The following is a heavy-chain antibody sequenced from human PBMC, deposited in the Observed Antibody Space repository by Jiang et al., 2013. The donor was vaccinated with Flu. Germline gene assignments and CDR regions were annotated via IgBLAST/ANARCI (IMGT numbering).Heavy chain of an antibody. D-gene: IGHD1-26*01. CDR2: ISPSSGYI. J-gene: IGHJ4*01. Sequence: VQLLESGGGLVKPGGSLRLSCAASGFTFINYNMIWVRQAPGKGLEWVSSISPSSGYIYYADSVKGRFTISRDNAEDSLFLDMNSLGVDDTAVYYCARVTGSYPKIDYWGHGTLVTVSS. CDR1: GFTFINYN. CDR3: ARVTGSYPKIDY. V-gene: IGHV3-21*01.